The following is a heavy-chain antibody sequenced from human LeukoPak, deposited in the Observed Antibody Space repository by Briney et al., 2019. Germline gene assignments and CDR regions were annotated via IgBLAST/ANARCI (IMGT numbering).Heavy chain of an antibody. CDR2: INPNSGGT. D-gene: IGHD2-2*01. CDR1: GYTFTGYY. CDR3: SRDHCVRSGCYEDYYSGMDV. Sequence: ASVKVSCKASGYTFTGYYIQWVRQAPGQGLEWMGWINPNSGGTNYAQKLQGRVTMTRDTSISTAYMELSRLRYDDTAPYFCSRDHCVRSGCYEDYYSGMDVWGRGTTVTVSS. J-gene: IGHJ6*02. V-gene: IGHV1-2*02.